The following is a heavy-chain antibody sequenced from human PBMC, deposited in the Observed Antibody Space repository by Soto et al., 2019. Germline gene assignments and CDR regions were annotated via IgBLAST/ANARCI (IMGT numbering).Heavy chain of an antibody. Sequence: PSETLSLTCTVSGGSISSSSYYWGWIRQPPGKGLEWIGSVYYSGSTYYKPSLRSRVTISLDTSKNQFSLNLRSVTDADTAIYYCAREETGNDALDIWGQGTLVTVSS. J-gene: IGHJ3*02. D-gene: IGHD1-1*01. CDR2: VYYSGST. CDR1: GGSISSSSYY. V-gene: IGHV4-39*07. CDR3: AREETGNDALDI.